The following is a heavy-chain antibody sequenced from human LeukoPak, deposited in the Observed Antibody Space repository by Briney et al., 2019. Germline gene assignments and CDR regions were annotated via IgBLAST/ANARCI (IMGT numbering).Heavy chain of an antibody. Sequence: GGSLRLSCAASGFTFSSYAMHWVRQAPGKGLEWVAVKSYDGSNKYYADSVKGRFTISRDNSKNTLYLQMNSLRAEDTAVYYCASPGVATTGYSSSWYGAPIVYWGQGTLVTVSS. J-gene: IGHJ4*02. CDR3: ASPGVATTGYSSSWYGAPIVY. CDR1: GFTFSSYA. D-gene: IGHD6-13*01. CDR2: KSYDGSNK. V-gene: IGHV3-30-3*01.